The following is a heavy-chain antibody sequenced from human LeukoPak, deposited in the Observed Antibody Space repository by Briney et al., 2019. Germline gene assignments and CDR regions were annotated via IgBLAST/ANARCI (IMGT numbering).Heavy chain of an antibody. Sequence: GGSLRLSCAASGFTFSSYWMSWVRQAPGKGLEWVANIKQDGSEKYYVDSVKGRFTVSRDNAKNSLYLQTNSLRAEDTAVYYCARDSAYYSTSSFVDYWGQGTLVTVSS. V-gene: IGHV3-7*01. CDR2: IKQDGSEK. CDR3: ARDSAYYSTSSFVDY. D-gene: IGHD6-6*01. J-gene: IGHJ4*02. CDR1: GFTFSSYW.